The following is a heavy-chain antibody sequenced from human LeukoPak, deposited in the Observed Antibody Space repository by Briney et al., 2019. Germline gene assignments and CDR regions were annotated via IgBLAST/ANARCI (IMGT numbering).Heavy chain of an antibody. CDR3: ARRSYDYGDYDFDY. CDR1: GGTFSSYA. J-gene: IGHJ4*02. V-gene: IGHV1-69*13. CDR2: IIPIFGTA. D-gene: IGHD4-17*01. Sequence: GASVKVSYKASGGTFSSYAISWVRQAPGQGLEWMGGIIPIFGTANYAQKFQGRVTITADESTSTAYMELSSLRSEDTAVYYCARRSYDYGDYDFDYWGQGTLVTVSS.